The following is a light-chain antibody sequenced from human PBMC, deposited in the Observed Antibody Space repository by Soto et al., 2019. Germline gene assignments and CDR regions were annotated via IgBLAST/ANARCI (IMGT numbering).Light chain of an antibody. V-gene: IGLV2-14*01. Sequence: QSALTQPASVSGSPGQSITISCTGTSSDVGGYNYVSWYHQHPGKAPKLMIYDVSNRPSGVSNRFSGSKSGNTASLTISGPQAEDEADYYCSSYTSSSTRVFGTGTKVNVL. CDR3: SSYTSSSTRV. J-gene: IGLJ1*01. CDR2: DVS. CDR1: SSDVGGYNY.